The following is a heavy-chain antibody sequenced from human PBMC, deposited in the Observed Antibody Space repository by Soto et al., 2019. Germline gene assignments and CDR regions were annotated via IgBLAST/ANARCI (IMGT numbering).Heavy chain of an antibody. J-gene: IGHJ5*02. V-gene: IGHV1-45*02. CDR1: GNTLTERY. Sequence: GALVNGYRKALGNTLTERYVHCVRQAPGQALEWMGWITPFSGDVHYAQKFQERVTITRDRSINTAYMQMSSLRSEDTAMYFCACGGAGSGPFTWELPHHWCQGTLVIVSS. D-gene: IGHD1-26*01. CDR3: ACGGAGSGPFTWELPHH. CDR2: ITPFSGDV.